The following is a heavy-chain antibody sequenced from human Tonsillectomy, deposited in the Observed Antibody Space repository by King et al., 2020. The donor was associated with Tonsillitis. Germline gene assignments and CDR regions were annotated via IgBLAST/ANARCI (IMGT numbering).Heavy chain of an antibody. J-gene: IGHJ5*02. CDR3: ARASMAAADVPGGDWFDP. Sequence: EVQLVESGGGLVKPGGSLRLSCAASGFTFSSYSMNWVRQAPGKGLEWVSSISSSSSYIYYADSVKGRFTISRDNAKNSLYLQMNSLRAEDTAVYYCARASMAAADVPGGDWFDPWGQGTLVTVSS. CDR2: ISSSSSYI. D-gene: IGHD6-25*01. CDR1: GFTFSSYS. V-gene: IGHV3-21*01.